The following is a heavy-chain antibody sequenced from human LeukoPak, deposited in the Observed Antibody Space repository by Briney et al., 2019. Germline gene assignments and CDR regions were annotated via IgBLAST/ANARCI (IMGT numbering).Heavy chain of an antibody. CDR3: AREYYDSSGYYPWDY. D-gene: IGHD3-22*01. Sequence: ASVKVSCKASVYTFTSYYMHWVRQAPGQGLERVGIINPSGGSTSYAQKCQGRVTMTRDTSTSTVYMELSSLRSEDTAVYYCAREYYDSSGYYPWDYWGQGTLVTVSS. CDR1: VYTFTSYY. J-gene: IGHJ4*02. V-gene: IGHV1-46*03. CDR2: INPSGGST.